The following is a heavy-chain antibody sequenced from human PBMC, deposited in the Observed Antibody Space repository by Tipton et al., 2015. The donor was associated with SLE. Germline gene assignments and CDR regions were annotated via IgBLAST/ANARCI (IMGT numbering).Heavy chain of an antibody. V-gene: IGHV1-18*01. CDR1: GYTFTSYA. J-gene: IGHJ3*02. CDR3: AERYDTFEI. D-gene: IGHD1-1*01. Sequence: QLVQFGAEIKKPGASVKVSCKASGYTFTSYAISWVRQAPGQGLEWMGWINPYTGNTDYAQKVQGRVTMTTDTSRSTAYLDLRSLRPDNTAVYYCAERYDTFEIWGQGTMVSVSS. CDR2: INPYTGNT.